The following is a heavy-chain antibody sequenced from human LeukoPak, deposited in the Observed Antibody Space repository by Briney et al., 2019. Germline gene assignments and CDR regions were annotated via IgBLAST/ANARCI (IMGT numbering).Heavy chain of an antibody. CDR1: GGSLSSSSYY. V-gene: IGHV4-39*01. CDR3: ARRRGATVDY. J-gene: IGHJ4*02. CDR2: IYYSGST. D-gene: IGHD1-26*01. Sequence: SETLSLTCTVSGGSLSSSSYYWGWIRQPPGKGLEWIGSIYYSGSTYYNPSLKSRVTISVDTSKNQFPPKLSSVTAADTAVYYCARRRGATVDYWGQGTLVTVSS.